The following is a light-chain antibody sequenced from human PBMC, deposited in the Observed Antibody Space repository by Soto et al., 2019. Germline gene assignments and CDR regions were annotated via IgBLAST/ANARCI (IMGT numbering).Light chain of an antibody. CDR3: SSFEASNNLL. CDR2: EVS. J-gene: IGLJ2*01. V-gene: IGLV2-8*01. CDR1: SSDVGGYNY. Sequence: QSALTKPPSAYGSPGQSVTISCTGTSSDVGGYNYVSWYQQHPGKAPKLMIYEVSKRPSGVPDRFSGSKSGNTASLNVSGLQVEDEADYYCSSFEASNNLLFGGGTKLTVL.